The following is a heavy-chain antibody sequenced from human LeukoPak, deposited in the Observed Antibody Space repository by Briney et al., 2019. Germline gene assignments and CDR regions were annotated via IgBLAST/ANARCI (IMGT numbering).Heavy chain of an antibody. CDR2: MYYTGST. CDR1: GGSIRSSSYY. V-gene: IGHV4-39*01. D-gene: IGHD4-17*01. J-gene: IGHJ4*02. CDR3: ARLAYGAYHLFDY. Sequence: SETLSLTCTVSGGSIRSSSYYWGWIRQPPGKGLEWIGSMYYTGSTNYSPSLQSRVTISVGTSKNQFSLRLSSVTAADTAVYYCARLAYGAYHLFDYWGQGTLVTVSS.